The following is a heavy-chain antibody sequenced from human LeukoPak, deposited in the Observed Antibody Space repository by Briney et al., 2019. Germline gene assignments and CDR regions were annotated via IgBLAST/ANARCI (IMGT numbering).Heavy chain of an antibody. CDR2: INHSGST. V-gene: IGHV4-34*01. CDR1: GGSXXXYY. Sequence: GGSXXXYYWSWIRQPPGKGLEWIGEINHSGSTNYNPSLKSRVTISVDTSKNQFSLKLSSVTAADTAVYYCARATSSIAARNFDYWGQGTLVTVSS. CDR3: ARATSSIAARNFDY. D-gene: IGHD6-6*01. J-gene: IGHJ4*02.